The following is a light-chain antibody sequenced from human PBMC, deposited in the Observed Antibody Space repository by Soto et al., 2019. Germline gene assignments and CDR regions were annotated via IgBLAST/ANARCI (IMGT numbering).Light chain of an antibody. J-gene: IGKJ1*01. CDR2: DAF. CDR1: QSVSRNY. V-gene: IGKV3-20*01. CDR3: QQYGDSPRT. Sequence: EIVLTQSPGTLSLSPGERATLSCRASQSVSRNYLAWYQQRPDQAPRLLFYDAFNRATGSPDRISGRGCGTAVTLPISRLEPEDFAVYYCQQYGDSPRTFGEGTKVEI.